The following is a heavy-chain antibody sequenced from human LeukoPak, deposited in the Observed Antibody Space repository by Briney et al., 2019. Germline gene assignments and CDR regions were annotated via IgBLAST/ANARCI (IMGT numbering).Heavy chain of an antibody. CDR2: IWYDGSNK. CDR3: ARDGYGGNYLFDY. V-gene: IGHV3-33*01. CDR1: GFTFSSYG. J-gene: IGHJ4*02. Sequence: PGGSLRLSCAASGFTFSSYGMHWVRQAPGKGLEWVAVIWYDGSNKYYADSVKGRFTISRDNSKNTLYLQMNSLRAEDTAVYYCARDGYGGNYLFDYWGQGTLVTVSS. D-gene: IGHD4-23*01.